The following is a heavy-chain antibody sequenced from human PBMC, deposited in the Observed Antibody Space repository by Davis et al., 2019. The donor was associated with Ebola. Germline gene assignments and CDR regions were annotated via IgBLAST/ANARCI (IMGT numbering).Heavy chain of an antibody. CDR1: GSSFSNSW. Sequence: GESLKISCRDSGSSFSNSWIAWVRQMPGKGLEWMAIIYPGDSDTRYSPSFQGQVTISTDRSITTAYLQWSSLRASDTAMYYCARTEFYYEGSGYEIWGRGTLVTVSS. CDR2: IYPGDSDT. V-gene: IGHV5-51*01. CDR3: ARTEFYYEGSGYEI. J-gene: IGHJ2*01. D-gene: IGHD3-22*01.